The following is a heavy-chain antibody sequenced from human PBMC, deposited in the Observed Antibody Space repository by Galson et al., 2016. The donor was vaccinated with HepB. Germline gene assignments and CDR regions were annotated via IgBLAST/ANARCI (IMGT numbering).Heavy chain of an antibody. CDR2: VSPSGDSK. Sequence: LRLSCAASGFTFDAYAMTWVRQAPGKGLEWVSAVSPSGDSKYYIESVRGRFTISRDNSKDTLYLHLNSLRAEDTAVYYCAKEDLVDAFGARKYNTKYFDPWGQGTLVTVSS. J-gene: IGHJ5*02. V-gene: IGHV3-23*01. D-gene: IGHD1-14*01. CDR1: GFTFDAYA. CDR3: AKEDLVDAFGARKYNTKYFDP.